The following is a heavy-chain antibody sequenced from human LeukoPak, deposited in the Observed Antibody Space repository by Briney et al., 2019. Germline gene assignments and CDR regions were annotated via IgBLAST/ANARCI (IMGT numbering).Heavy chain of an antibody. CDR1: GYTFTSYG. CDR2: INPSGGST. V-gene: IGHV1-8*02. J-gene: IGHJ6*03. Sequence: ASVKVSCKASGYTFTSYGISWVRQAPGQGLEWMGIINPSGGSTSYAQKFQGRVTMTRNTSISTAYMELSSLRSEDTAVYYCARGGYGGLYYYYYMDVWGKGTTVTVSS. D-gene: IGHD5-12*01. CDR3: ARGGYGGLYYYYYMDV.